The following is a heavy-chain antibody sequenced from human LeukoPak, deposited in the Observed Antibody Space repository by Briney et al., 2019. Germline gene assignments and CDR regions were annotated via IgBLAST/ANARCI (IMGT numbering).Heavy chain of an antibody. D-gene: IGHD6-19*01. J-gene: IGHJ3*02. CDR3: ARDRPGIAVAGDAFDI. CDR2: IYNRGSNT. V-gene: IGHV4-59*01. Sequence: PSETLSLTCTVSGGSISSYYWSWIRQPPGKGLEWIGYIYNRGSNTNYNPSLKRRVTISVDMSKNQFSLKLRSVTAADTAVYFCARDRPGIAVAGDAFDIWGRGTMVTVSS. CDR1: GGSISSYY.